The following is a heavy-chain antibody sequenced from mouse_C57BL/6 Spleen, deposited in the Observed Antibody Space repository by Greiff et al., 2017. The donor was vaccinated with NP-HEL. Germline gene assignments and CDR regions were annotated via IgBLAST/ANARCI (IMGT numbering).Heavy chain of an antibody. CDR1: GYTFTSYW. CDR3: GRLVSSGFFAY. V-gene: IGHV1-72*01. Sequence: QVQLQQPGAELVKPGASVKLSCKASGYTFTSYWMHWVKQRPGRGLEWIGRIDPNSGGTKYNEKFKSKATLTVDKPSSTAYMQLSSLTSEESAVYYCGRLVSSGFFAYWGQGTLVTVSA. CDR2: IDPNSGGT. J-gene: IGHJ3*01. D-gene: IGHD3-2*02.